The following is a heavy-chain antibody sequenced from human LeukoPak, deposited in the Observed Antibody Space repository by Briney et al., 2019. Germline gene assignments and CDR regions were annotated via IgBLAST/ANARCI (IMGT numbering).Heavy chain of an antibody. CDR3: ARGGRSRSSHYYYGMDV. CDR2: INDSRGT. CDR1: GGSFSAYY. J-gene: IGHJ6*02. D-gene: IGHD6-6*01. V-gene: IGHV4-34*01. Sequence: PSETLSLSCALYGGSFSAYYWSWIRQPPGKGLQWIGEINDSRGTNYNPSLKSRVTISVDTSKNHLSLNVTSVTGADTAVYYCARGGRSRSSHYYYGMDVWGQGTTVTVSS.